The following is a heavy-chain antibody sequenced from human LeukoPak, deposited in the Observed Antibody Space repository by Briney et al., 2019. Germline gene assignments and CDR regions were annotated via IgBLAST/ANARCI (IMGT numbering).Heavy chain of an antibody. CDR3: GYYDSSGYYPDY. V-gene: IGHV3-9*01. Sequence: GGSLRLSCAASGFTFDDYAMHWVRQAPGKGLEWVSGISWNSGSISYADSVKGRFTISRDNAKNSLYLQMNSLRAEDTAVYYCGYYDSSGYYPDYWGQGTLVTVSS. D-gene: IGHD3-22*01. J-gene: IGHJ4*02. CDR1: GFTFDDYA. CDR2: ISWNSGSI.